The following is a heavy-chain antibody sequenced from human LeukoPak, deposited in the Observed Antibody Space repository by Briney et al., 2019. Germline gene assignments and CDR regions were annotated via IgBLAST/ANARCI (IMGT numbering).Heavy chain of an antibody. Sequence: SETLSLTCAVYGGSFSGYYWSWIRQPPGKGLEWIGEINHSGSTNYNPSLKSRVTISVDTSKNQFSLKLSSVTAADTAVYYCARHSSIPFYYYYMDVWGKGTTVTISS. J-gene: IGHJ6*03. CDR3: ARHSSIPFYYYYMDV. CDR1: GGSFSGYY. V-gene: IGHV4-34*01. CDR2: INHSGST. D-gene: IGHD2-2*01.